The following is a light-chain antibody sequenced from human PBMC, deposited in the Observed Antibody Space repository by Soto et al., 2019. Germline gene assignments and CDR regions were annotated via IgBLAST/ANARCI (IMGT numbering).Light chain of an antibody. CDR1: ISDVGTYNL. Sequence: QSALTQPASVSGSPGQSITISCTGTISDVGTYNLVSWFQQHPGKAPKLMIFEVSERPSGVSNRFSGSKSGNAAYLTISGLQAEDEADYYCCSYAGGATYVFGPGTKVTVL. J-gene: IGLJ1*01. CDR2: EVS. CDR3: CSYAGGATYV. V-gene: IGLV2-23*02.